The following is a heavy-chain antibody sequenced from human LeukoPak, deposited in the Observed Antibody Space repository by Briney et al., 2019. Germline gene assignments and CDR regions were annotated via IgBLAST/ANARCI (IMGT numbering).Heavy chain of an antibody. J-gene: IGHJ4*02. CDR3: ARAGYCSSTSCYTGGYYFDY. D-gene: IGHD2-2*02. CDR1: GGSISSGSYY. Sequence: SQTLSLTCTVSGGSISSGSYYWSWIRQPAGKGLEWIGRIYTSGSTNYNPSLKGRVTISVDTSKNQFSLKLSSVTAADTAVYYCARAGYCSSTSCYTGGYYFDYWGQGTLVTVSS. CDR2: IYTSGST. V-gene: IGHV4-61*02.